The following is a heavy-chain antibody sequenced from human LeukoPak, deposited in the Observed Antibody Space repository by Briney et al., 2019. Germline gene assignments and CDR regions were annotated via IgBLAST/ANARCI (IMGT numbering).Heavy chain of an antibody. CDR3: VRGTGY. CDR2: ISSNGDNT. Sequence: GGSLRLSCSVSGFTFSTYVMHWVRQAPGEGLEYVSAISSNGDNTYYADSVKGRFTISRDNSKNTLYLQMSSLRADDTAVYYCVRGTGYWGQGTLVTVSS. V-gene: IGHV3-64D*06. J-gene: IGHJ4*02. CDR1: GFTFSTYV.